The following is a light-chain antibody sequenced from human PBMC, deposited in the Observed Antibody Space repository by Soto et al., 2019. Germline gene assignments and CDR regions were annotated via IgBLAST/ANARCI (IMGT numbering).Light chain of an antibody. Sequence: ALTQPASVSGSPGQSITIPCTGTSSDVGAYSYVSWYQQHPGKAPKLMIYEVNNRPSGVSNRFSGSKSGNTASLTISGLQAEDEADYYCSSYTTSSTRVFGGGTKLTVL. CDR1: SSDVGAYSY. CDR2: EVN. CDR3: SSYTTSSTRV. V-gene: IGLV2-14*01. J-gene: IGLJ3*02.